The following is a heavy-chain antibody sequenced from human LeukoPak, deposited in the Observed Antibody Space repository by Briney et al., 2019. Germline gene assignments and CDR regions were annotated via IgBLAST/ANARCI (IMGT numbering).Heavy chain of an antibody. D-gene: IGHD3-9*01. J-gene: IGHJ4*02. CDR3: ARREYDILTGYSSFDY. CDR2: MNPNSGNI. CDR1: GYTFINYD. V-gene: IGHV1-8*01. Sequence: ASVKGSFKDSGYTFINYDINWVGQAPGQRAEWMGWMNPNSGNIGFAQKFQGRVTMTRNTPISTAYMELSSLRSEDTAVYYCARREYDILTGYSSFDYWGQGTLVTVSS.